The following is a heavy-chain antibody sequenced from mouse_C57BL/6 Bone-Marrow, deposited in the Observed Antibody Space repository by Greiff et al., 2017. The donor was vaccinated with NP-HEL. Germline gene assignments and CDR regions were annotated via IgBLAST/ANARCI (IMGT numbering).Heavy chain of an antibody. Sequence: QVQLQQSGAELVRPGASVTLSCKASGYTFTDYEMHWVKQTPVHGLEWIGAIDHETGGTAYNQKFKGKAILTADKSSSTAYMELRSLTSEDSAVYYCTRGKTAQATDWYFDVWGTGTTVTVSS. CDR1: GYTFTDYE. CDR3: TRGKTAQATDWYFDV. D-gene: IGHD3-2*02. CDR2: IDHETGGT. V-gene: IGHV1-15*01. J-gene: IGHJ1*03.